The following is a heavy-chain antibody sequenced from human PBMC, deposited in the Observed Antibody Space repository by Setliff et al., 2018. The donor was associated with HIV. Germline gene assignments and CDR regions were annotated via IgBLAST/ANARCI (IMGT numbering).Heavy chain of an antibody. CDR1: GYSFTGYY. CDR3: ARDPTLDDSNPFDI. Sequence: ASVKVSCKASGYSFTGYYIHWVRQAPGQGLEWMGWINPDNGVTYYRQTFQGRVTMTRDTSIDTAYMGLSSLRSDDTALYYCARDPTLDDSNPFDIWGQGTMVTVSS. V-gene: IGHV1-2*02. D-gene: IGHD3-22*01. CDR2: INPDNGVT. J-gene: IGHJ3*02.